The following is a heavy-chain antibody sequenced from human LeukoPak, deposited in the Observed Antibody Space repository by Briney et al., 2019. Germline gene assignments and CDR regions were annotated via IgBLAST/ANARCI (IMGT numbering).Heavy chain of an antibody. Sequence: ASVKVSCKASGYTFSNYGISWVRQAPGQGLEWVGWISAYSGKTDSAQNLQGRLTMTTDTSTSTAYMELRSLRSDDTAVYYCARVRRDYDLLTGPLQYWGQGTLVTVSS. CDR3: ARVRRDYDLLTGPLQY. CDR1: GYTFSNYG. V-gene: IGHV1-18*01. CDR2: ISAYSGKT. J-gene: IGHJ1*01. D-gene: IGHD3-9*01.